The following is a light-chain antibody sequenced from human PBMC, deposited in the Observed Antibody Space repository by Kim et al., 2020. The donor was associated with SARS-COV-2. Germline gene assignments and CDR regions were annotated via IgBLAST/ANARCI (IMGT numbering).Light chain of an antibody. V-gene: IGLV3-1*01. Sequence: PPSWSGSPGQTVTIPCSGDKLGDQYASWFQQKPGQSPVLLIYHDNKRPSGIPERFFGSHSVRTATLTISGAQPLDEADYFCQATWVFGGGTQLTVL. CDR2: HDN. J-gene: IGLJ3*02. CDR3: QATWV. CDR1: KLGDQY.